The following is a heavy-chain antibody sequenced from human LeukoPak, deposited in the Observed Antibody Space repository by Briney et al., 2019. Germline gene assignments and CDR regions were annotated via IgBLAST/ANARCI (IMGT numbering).Heavy chain of an antibody. V-gene: IGHV3-23*01. D-gene: IGHD2-8*01. J-gene: IGHJ4*02. Sequence: GGSLRLSCAASGFTFTTYPMSWVRQAPGKGLEWVSAISASGGGTYYADSVKGRFTISRDNSRSSVFLPMSSLRAEDTAVYYCAKAPHCPNDVCRYFDYWGQGILVTVSS. CDR3: AKAPHCPNDVCRYFDY. CDR1: GFTFTTYP. CDR2: ISASGGGT.